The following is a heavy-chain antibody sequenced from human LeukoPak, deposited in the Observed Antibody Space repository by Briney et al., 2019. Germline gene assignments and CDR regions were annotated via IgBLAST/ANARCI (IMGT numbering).Heavy chain of an antibody. V-gene: IGHV3-20*04. J-gene: IGHJ6*03. CDR3: ARYYDFDYYYYYMDV. CDR2: INWNGGST. D-gene: IGHD3-3*01. CDR1: GFAFDDYG. Sequence: GGSLRLSCAASGFAFDDYGMSWVRQAPGKGLESVSGINWNGGSTGYADSVKGRFTISRDNAKNSLYLQMNSLRAEDTALYYCARYYDFDYYYYYMDVWGKGTTVTVSS.